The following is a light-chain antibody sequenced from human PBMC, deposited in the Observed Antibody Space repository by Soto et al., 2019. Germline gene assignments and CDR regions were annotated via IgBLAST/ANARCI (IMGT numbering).Light chain of an antibody. CDR1: NSNIENNC. CDR3: GTWDSSLSAVV. Sequence: QPVLTQPPSVSAAPGQKVTISCSGSNSNIENNCVSWYQQLPGTAPKLLIYDDNPRPSDIPDRFSASKSGTSATLDITGLQTGDEADYYCGTWDSSLSAVVFGGGTKLTVL. V-gene: IGLV1-51*01. CDR2: DDN. J-gene: IGLJ2*01.